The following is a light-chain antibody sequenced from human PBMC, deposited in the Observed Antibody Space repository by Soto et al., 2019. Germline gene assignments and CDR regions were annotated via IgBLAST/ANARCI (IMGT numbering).Light chain of an antibody. Sequence: VLTQALDTLSVSPGERATLSCRASQAINNNVAWYQLKDGQVPRLLIYGASTRAADVPARFSGGGSGTEFTLTISSLQSEDFAVYYCQQRHMWPITFGQGTLLE. CDR3: QQRHMWPIT. J-gene: IGKJ5*01. CDR1: QAINNN. V-gene: IGKV3-15*01. CDR2: GAS.